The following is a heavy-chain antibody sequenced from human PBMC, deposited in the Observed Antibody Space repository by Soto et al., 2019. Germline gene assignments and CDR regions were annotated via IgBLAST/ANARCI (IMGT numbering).Heavy chain of an antibody. CDR3: ASLMIVVAPGGGY. CDR2: ISSSGSTI. D-gene: IGHD3-22*01. Sequence: TGGSLRLSCAASGFTFSSYEMNWVRQAPGKGLEWVSYISSSGSTIYYADSVKGRFTISRDNAKNSLYLQMNSLRAEDTAVYYCASLMIVVAPGGGYWGQGTLVTVSS. V-gene: IGHV3-48*03. CDR1: GFTFSSYE. J-gene: IGHJ4*02.